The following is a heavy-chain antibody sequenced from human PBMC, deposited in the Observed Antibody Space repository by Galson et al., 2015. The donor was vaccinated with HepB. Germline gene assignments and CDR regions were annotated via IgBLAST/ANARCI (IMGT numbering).Heavy chain of an antibody. V-gene: IGHV1-69*06. CDR3: AAVAGTREANPDDDDPDQNDY. CDR1: GGTFSSYA. J-gene: IGHJ4*02. CDR2: IIPIFGTA. Sequence: SVKVSCKASGGTFSSYAISWVRQAPGQGLGWMGGIIPIFGTANYAQKFQGRVTITADKSTSTAYMELSSLRSEDTAVYYCAAVAGTREANPDDDDPDQNDYWGQGTLVTVSS. D-gene: IGHD6-19*01.